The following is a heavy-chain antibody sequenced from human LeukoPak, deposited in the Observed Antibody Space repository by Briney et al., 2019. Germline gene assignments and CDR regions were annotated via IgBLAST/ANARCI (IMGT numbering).Heavy chain of an antibody. CDR1: GFTFSSYE. CDR3: ARRWLQADY. CDR2: INHSGST. V-gene: IGHV4-34*01. Sequence: GSLRLSCAASGFTFSSYEMNWVRQAPGKGLEWIGEINHSGSTNYNPSLKSRVTISVDTSKNQFSLKLSSVTAADTAVYYCARRWLQADYWGQGTLVTVSS. D-gene: IGHD5-24*01. J-gene: IGHJ4*02.